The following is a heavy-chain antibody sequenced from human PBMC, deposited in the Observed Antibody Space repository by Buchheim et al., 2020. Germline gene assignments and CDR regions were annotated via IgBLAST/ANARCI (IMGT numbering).Heavy chain of an antibody. D-gene: IGHD3-3*01. CDR2: RNPNSGST. CDR1: GYTFTSYD. CDR3: ARGYYDFWSGYHLHYYYGMDV. J-gene: IGHJ6*02. V-gene: IGHV1-8*01. Sequence: QVQLVQSGAEVKKPGASVKVSCKASGYTFTSYDINWVRQATGQGLEWMGWRNPNSGSTGYAQKFQGRVTMTRNTSISTAYMELSSLRSEDTAVYYCARGYYDFWSGYHLHYYYGMDVWGQGTT.